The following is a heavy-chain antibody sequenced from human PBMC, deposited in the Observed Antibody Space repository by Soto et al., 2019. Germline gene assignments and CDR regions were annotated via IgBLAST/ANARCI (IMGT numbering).Heavy chain of an antibody. V-gene: IGHV1-18*01. CDR2: ISAYNGNT. CDR3: ASGSGSLYSSFSYYYGMDV. Sequence: ASVKVSCNASGYTFTSQGITWVRQAPGQGLEWMGWISAYNGNTNYAQKLQGRVTMTTDTSTSTAYMELRSLRSDDTAVYYCASGSGSLYSSFSYYYGMDVWGQGTTVTVSS. CDR1: GYTFTSQG. J-gene: IGHJ6*02. D-gene: IGHD6-6*01.